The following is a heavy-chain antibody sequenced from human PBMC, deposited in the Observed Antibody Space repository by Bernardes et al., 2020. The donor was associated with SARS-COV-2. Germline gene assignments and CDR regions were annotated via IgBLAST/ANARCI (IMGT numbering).Heavy chain of an antibody. CDR1: GFTFNKYS. D-gene: IGHD3-10*01. CDR2: IKQDGSEK. V-gene: IGHV3-7*01. J-gene: IGHJ4*02. Sequence: GGSLRLSCAASGFTFNKYSMSWVRQAPGKGLEWVANIKQDGSEKHYVDSVKGRFTISRDNARNSLYLEMNSLRAEDTAVYYCARDLTPTGWFGRQDDYWGQGTLVTVSS. CDR3: ARDLTPTGWFGRQDDY.